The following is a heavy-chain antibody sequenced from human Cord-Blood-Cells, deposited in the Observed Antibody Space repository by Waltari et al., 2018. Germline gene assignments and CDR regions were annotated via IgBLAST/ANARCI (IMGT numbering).Heavy chain of an antibody. Sequence: QVQLQQWGAGLLKPSETLSLTCAVYGGSFSGYYWSWIRQPPGKGLEWIGEINHSGSTNSNPSLKRRVTISVDTSKNQFSLKLSSVTAADTAVYYCARHAIRTFDYWGQGTLVTVSS. V-gene: IGHV4-34*01. CDR2: INHSGST. CDR3: ARHAIRTFDY. J-gene: IGHJ4*02. D-gene: IGHD2-8*01. CDR1: GGSFSGYY.